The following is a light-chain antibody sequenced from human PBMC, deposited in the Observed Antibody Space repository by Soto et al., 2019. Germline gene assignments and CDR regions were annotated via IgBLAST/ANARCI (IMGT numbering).Light chain of an antibody. J-gene: IGLJ2*01. V-gene: IGLV2-8*01. Sequence: QSALAQPPSASGSPGQSVTISCTGTASDVGGYNYVSWFQHHPGNAPKLIIYEVTKRPSGVPDRFSGSKSGNTASLTVSGLQVEDEAEYYCCSYGSRVNLVFGGGTKVTVL. CDR3: CSYGSRVNLV. CDR2: EVT. CDR1: ASDVGGYNY.